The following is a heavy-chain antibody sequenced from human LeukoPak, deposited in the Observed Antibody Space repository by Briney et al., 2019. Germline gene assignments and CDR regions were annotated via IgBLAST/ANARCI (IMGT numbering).Heavy chain of an antibody. D-gene: IGHD3-10*01. V-gene: IGHV4-31*03. J-gene: IGHJ4*02. CDR2: IYYSGST. CDR1: GGSISSGGYY. CDR3: ARDTDYGSGSYLGY. Sequence: ASQTLSLTCTVSGGSISSGGYYWSWIRQHPGKGLEWIGYIYYSGSTYYNPSLKSRVTISVDTSKNQFSLKLSSVTAADTAVYYCARDTDYGSGSYLGYWGQGTLVTVSS.